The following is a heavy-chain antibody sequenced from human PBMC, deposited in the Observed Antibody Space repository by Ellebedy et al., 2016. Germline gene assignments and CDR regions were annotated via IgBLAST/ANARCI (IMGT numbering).Heavy chain of an antibody. Sequence: GESLKISCAASGFTFSSYGMSWVRQAPGKGLEWVSAISGRSERTAYTDSVKGRFTISRDNSKNTLYLQMNSLGAEDTAVYFCAKAEYSGSYYGYLDYWGRGTLVTVSS. D-gene: IGHD1-26*01. CDR1: GFTFSSYG. CDR3: AKAEYSGSYYGYLDY. V-gene: IGHV3-23*01. J-gene: IGHJ4*02. CDR2: ISGRSERT.